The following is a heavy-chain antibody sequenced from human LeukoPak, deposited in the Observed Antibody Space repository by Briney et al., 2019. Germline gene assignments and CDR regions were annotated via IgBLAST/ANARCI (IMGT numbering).Heavy chain of an antibody. V-gene: IGHV1-3*01. J-gene: IGHJ5*02. CDR3: ARDLGSSTSSEPGGGCWFAP. D-gene: IGHD2-2*01. Sequence: ASVKVSCKASGYTFTSYAMHWVRQAPGQRLEWMGWINAGNGNTKYSQKFQGRVTITRDTSASTAYMELSSLRSEDTAVYYCARDLGSSTSSEPGGGCWFAPWGQGTLVTVSS. CDR2: INAGNGNT. CDR1: GYTFTSYA.